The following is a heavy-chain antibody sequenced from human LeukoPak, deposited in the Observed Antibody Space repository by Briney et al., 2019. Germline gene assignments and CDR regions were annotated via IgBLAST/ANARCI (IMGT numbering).Heavy chain of an antibody. J-gene: IGHJ4*02. V-gene: IGHV3-30*02. CDR2: IRYDGSNK. D-gene: IGHD5-18*01. Sequence: TGGSLRLSCASSGFTFSSYGMHWVRQAPGKGLEWVTFIRYDGSNKYYADSVKGRFTISRDNSKNTLYLQMNSLRPEDTAVYYCARTDTAGLYFFDYWGQGTLVTVSS. CDR3: ARTDTAGLYFFDY. CDR1: GFTFSSYG.